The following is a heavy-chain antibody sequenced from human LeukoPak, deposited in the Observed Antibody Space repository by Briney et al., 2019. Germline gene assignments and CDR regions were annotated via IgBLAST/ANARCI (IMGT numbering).Heavy chain of an antibody. D-gene: IGHD3-10*01. V-gene: IGHV5-51*01. CDR3: ARSGGYYGSGSSPFDD. CDR2: FFPVVSET. Sequence: GESPNISWQGSGYRYTSYWIGWVRELPGKGLEWMGIFFPVVSETRYSPSFQCQVTISADKSISTAYLQWSSLKASDTAMYYCARSGGYYGSGSSPFDDWGQGTLVTVSS. CDR1: GYRYTSYW. J-gene: IGHJ4*02.